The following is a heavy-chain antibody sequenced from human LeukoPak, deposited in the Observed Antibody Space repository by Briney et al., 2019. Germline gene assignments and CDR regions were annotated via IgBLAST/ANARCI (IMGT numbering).Heavy chain of an antibody. J-gene: IGHJ5*02. Sequence: ASVKVSCKASGYRFTDYYIHWLRQAPGQGPEWMGWINPNSGVTKNAQEFQGRVTVTRDTSISTAYMELSSLRSDDTAVYYCARSYAAGTFLSWGQGTLVTVSS. CDR3: ARSYAAGTFLS. V-gene: IGHV1-2*02. CDR2: INPNSGVT. CDR1: GYRFTDYY. D-gene: IGHD3-10*01.